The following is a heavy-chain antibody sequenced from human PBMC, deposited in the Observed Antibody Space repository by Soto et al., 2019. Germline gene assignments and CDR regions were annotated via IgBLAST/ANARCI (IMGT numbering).Heavy chain of an antibody. Sequence: QVQLVQSGAEVKKPGSSVKVSCKASGSTFSSYAISWVRQAPGQGLEWMGGIIPIFGTANYAQKFQGRVTNTADESTSTAYMELSSLRSEDTDVYYCARGRLGSSWSTPFDYWGQGTLVTVSS. CDR1: GSTFSSYA. V-gene: IGHV1-69*12. J-gene: IGHJ4*02. CDR2: IIPIFGTA. D-gene: IGHD6-6*01. CDR3: ARGRLGSSWSTPFDY.